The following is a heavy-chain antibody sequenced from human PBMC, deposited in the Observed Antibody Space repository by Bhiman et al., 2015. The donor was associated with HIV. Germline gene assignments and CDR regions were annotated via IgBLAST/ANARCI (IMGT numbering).Heavy chain of an antibody. V-gene: IGHV3-23*04. D-gene: IGHD3-16*01. J-gene: IGHJ6*03. Sequence: EVQLVESGGGLVKPGGSLRLSCAASGLTFNIYAMNWVRQAPGKGLEWVSGISGSGGTTYYAGSVKGRFTISRDNSKNTLYLQMNSLRAEDTAVYYCAKGSGKITQYYYYMDIWGKGATVSVSS. CDR1: GLTFNIYA. CDR2: ISGSGGTT. CDR3: AKGSGKITQYYYYMDI.